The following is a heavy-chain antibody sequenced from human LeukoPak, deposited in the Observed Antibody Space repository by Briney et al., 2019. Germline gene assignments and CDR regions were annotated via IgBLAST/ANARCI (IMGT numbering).Heavy chain of an antibody. J-gene: IGHJ3*02. CDR2: IYSGGST. Sequence: PGGSLRLSCAASGFTFSSYSMNWVRQAPGRGLEWVSVIYSGGSTYYADSVKGRFTISRDNSKNTLYLQMNSLRAEDTAVYYCARANTGVLWFRESLSGAFDIWGQGTMVTVSS. V-gene: IGHV3-53*01. D-gene: IGHD3-10*01. CDR3: ARANTGVLWFRESLSGAFDI. CDR1: GFTFSSYS.